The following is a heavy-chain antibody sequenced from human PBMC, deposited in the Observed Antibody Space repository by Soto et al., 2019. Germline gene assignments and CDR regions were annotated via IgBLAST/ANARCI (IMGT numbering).Heavy chain of an antibody. CDR1: GGTFSSYA. Sequence: ASVKVSCKASGGTFSSYAISWVRQAPGQGLEWMGGIIPIFGTANYAQKFQGRVTITADESTSTAYMELSSLRSEDTAVYYCARVGTVVTRYYYGMDVWGQGTKVTVSS. CDR3: ARVGTVVTRYYYGMDV. D-gene: IGHD2-21*02. V-gene: IGHV1-69*13. CDR2: IIPIFGTA. J-gene: IGHJ6*02.